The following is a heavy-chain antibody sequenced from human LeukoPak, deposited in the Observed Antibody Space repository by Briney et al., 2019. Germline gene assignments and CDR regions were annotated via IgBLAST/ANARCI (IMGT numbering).Heavy chain of an antibody. J-gene: IGHJ4*02. V-gene: IGHV3-30*05. D-gene: IGHD3-3*01. CDR2: ISYDGSNK. CDR1: GFTFSSYG. Sequence: GGSLRLSCAASGFTFSSYGMHWVRQAPGKGLEWVAVISYDGSNKYYADSVKGRFTISRDNSKNTLYLQMNSLRAEGTAVYYCARDFYTIGSPSDYWGQGTLVTVSS. CDR3: ARDFYTIGSPSDY.